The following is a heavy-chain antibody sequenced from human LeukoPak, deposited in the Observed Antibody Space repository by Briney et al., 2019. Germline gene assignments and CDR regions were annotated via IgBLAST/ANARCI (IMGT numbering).Heavy chain of an antibody. J-gene: IGHJ4*02. CDR1: GFTFSSFA. CDR3: AKGLTIFGQLDY. V-gene: IGHV3-23*01. Sequence: GGSLRLSCAASGFTFSSFAVSWVRQAPGKGLEWVSVISGSGGSTYYADSVKGRFTISRDNSKNTLYLQMNSLRAEDTAVYYCAKGLTIFGQLDYWGQGTLVTVSS. D-gene: IGHD3-3*01. CDR2: ISGSGGST.